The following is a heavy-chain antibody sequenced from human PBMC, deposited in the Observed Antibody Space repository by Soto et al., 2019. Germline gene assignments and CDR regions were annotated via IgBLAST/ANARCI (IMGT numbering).Heavy chain of an antibody. CDR1: GFTFSSYA. V-gene: IGHV3-30-3*01. Sequence: GGSLRLSCAASGFTFSSYAMHWVRQAPGKGLEWVAVISYDGSNKYYADSVKGRFTISRDNSKNTLYLQMNSLRAEDTAVYYCARDRDSPYDYVWGSYRSHAFDIWGQGTMVTVS. J-gene: IGHJ3*02. CDR3: ARDRDSPYDYVWGSYRSHAFDI. CDR2: ISYDGSNK. D-gene: IGHD3-16*02.